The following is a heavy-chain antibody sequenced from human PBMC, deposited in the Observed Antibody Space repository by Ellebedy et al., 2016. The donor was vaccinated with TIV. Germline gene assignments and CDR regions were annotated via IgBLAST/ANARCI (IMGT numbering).Heavy chain of an antibody. CDR3: AKDVGYSGYDGIGY. CDR1: GFTFSTYG. D-gene: IGHD5-12*01. V-gene: IGHV3-30*02. CDR2: IWHDESYK. J-gene: IGHJ4*02. Sequence: GESLKISXAASGFTFSTYGMHWVRQAPGKGLEWVGIIWHDESYKYYADSVKGRFTISRDNAKKSLYLQMDSLRAEDTAFYYCAKDVGYSGYDGIGYWGQGTLVTGSS.